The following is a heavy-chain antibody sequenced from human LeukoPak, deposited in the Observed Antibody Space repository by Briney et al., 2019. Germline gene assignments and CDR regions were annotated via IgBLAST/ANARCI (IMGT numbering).Heavy chain of an antibody. CDR2: INPNSGGT. J-gene: IGHJ4*02. D-gene: IGHD1-26*01. CDR1: GYTFTGYY. Sequence: ASVKVSCKASGYTFTGYYMHWVRQAPGQGLEWMGWINPNSGGTNYAQKFQGRVTMTTDTSTSTAYMELRSLRSDDTAVYYCARDCIGCHGLDSWGQGTLVTVSS. V-gene: IGHV1-2*02. CDR3: ARDCIGCHGLDS.